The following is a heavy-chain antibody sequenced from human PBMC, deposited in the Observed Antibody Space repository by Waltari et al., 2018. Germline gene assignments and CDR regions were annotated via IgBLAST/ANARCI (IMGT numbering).Heavy chain of an antibody. CDR3: AKEGATVTTFYYYMDV. J-gene: IGHJ6*03. Sequence: QVQLVESGGGVVQPGRSLRLSCAASGFTFSSYGMHWVGQAPGKGLEWVAVISYDGSNKYYADSVKGRFTISRDNSKNTLYLQMNSLRAEDTAVYYCAKEGATVTTFYYYMDVWGKGTTVTVSS. V-gene: IGHV3-30*18. CDR1: GFTFSSYG. D-gene: IGHD4-17*01. CDR2: ISYDGSNK.